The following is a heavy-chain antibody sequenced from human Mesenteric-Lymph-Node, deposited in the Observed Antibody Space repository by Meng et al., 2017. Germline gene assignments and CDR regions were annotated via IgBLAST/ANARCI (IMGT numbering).Heavy chain of an antibody. D-gene: IGHD2-21*02. Sequence: ASVKVSCKASGYTFTSYYIHWVRQAPGQGLEWMGLVNPISGATAYAQKFQGRVTMTRDTSTSTVFMDLSSLRSEDTAVYYCAREPFDYCGDDYARDDNFDYWGQGTLVTVSS. CDR3: AREPFDYCGDDYARDDNFDY. CDR2: VNPISGAT. J-gene: IGHJ4*02. V-gene: IGHV1-46*01. CDR1: GYTFTSYY.